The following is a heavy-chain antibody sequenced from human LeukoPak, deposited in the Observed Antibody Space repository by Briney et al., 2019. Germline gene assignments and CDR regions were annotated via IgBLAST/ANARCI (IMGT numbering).Heavy chain of an antibody. V-gene: IGHV3-21*01. Sequence: GGSLRLSCAASGFTFSSYSMNWVRQAPGKGLEWVSSISSSSSYIYYADSVKGRFTISRDNAKNSLYLQMNSLRAEDTAVYYCARGHSSSWYLAEYFQHWGQGTLVTVSS. CDR1: GFTFSSYS. CDR2: ISSSSSYI. J-gene: IGHJ1*01. D-gene: IGHD6-13*01. CDR3: ARGHSSSWYLAEYFQH.